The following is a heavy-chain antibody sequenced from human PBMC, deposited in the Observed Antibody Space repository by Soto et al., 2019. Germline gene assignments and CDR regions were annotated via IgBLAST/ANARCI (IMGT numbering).Heavy chain of an antibody. CDR3: ARAPYSRTSFFFDY. J-gene: IGHJ4*02. CDR1: GYTLSSNH. D-gene: IGHD6-6*01. CDR2: INPSLGRT. Sequence: QVQVVQSGTEVKKPGASVRISCKASGYTLSSNHMHWVRQAPGQGLEWIGIINPSLGRTNYAQKFQGRVDMTWDTSTSTLYMELTSLSSDDTAVYYCARAPYSRTSFFFDYWGQGTLVTVSS. V-gene: IGHV1-46*01.